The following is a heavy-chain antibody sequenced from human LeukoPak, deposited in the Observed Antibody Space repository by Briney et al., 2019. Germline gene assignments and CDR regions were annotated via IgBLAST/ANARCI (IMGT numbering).Heavy chain of an antibody. J-gene: IGHJ4*02. Sequence: SETLSLTCTVSGGSISPYHWSWVRQPPGKGLEWIGYIYNTGSTNYNPSLKSRVTISVDTSKNQFSLNLTSVTAADTAVYYCARGLSGREYYYDSSGYYRPLYYFDYWGQGTLVTVSS. CDR3: ARGLSGREYYYDSSGYYRPLYYFDY. D-gene: IGHD3-22*01. CDR2: IYNTGST. CDR1: GGSISPYH. V-gene: IGHV4-59*12.